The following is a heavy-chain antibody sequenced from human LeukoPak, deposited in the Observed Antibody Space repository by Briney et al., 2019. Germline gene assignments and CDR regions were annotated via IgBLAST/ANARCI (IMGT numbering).Heavy chain of an antibody. Sequence: SETLSLTCTVSGXSISSYYGSWIRQPPGKGLEWIGYIYYSGSTNYNPSLKSRVTISVDTSKNQFSLKLSSVTAADTAVYYCARHTSDIAAADWFDPWGQGTLVTVSS. CDR2: IYYSGST. CDR1: GXSISSYY. CDR3: ARHTSDIAAADWFDP. D-gene: IGHD6-13*01. V-gene: IGHV4-59*08. J-gene: IGHJ5*02.